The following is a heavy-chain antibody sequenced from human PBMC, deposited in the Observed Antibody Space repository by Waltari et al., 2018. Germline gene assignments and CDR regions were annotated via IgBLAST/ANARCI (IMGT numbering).Heavy chain of an antibody. CDR3: ARGVILAVAGNYFDY. CDR1: GGSISSHY. D-gene: IGHD6-19*01. Sequence: QVQLQESGPGLVKPSETLSLTCTVSGGSISSHYWSWIRQPPGKGLEWIGYIYYSGSTNYNPSLKSRVTISVDTSKNQFSLKLSSVTAADTAVYYCARGVILAVAGNYFDYWGQGTLVTVSS. V-gene: IGHV4-59*11. CDR2: IYYSGST. J-gene: IGHJ4*02.